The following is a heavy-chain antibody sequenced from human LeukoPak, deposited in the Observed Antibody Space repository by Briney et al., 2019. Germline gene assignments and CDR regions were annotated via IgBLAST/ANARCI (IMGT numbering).Heavy chain of an antibody. Sequence: HGASVKVSCKASGYTFTSNYIHWVRQAPGQGLEWMGRINPNSGGTNYAQKFQGRVTMTRDTSISTAYMELSRLRSDDTAVYYCASGTGPYYYGSGSHYYYYGMDVWGQGTTVTVSS. V-gene: IGHV1-2*06. CDR3: ASGTGPYYYGSGSHYYYYGMDV. J-gene: IGHJ6*02. CDR1: GYTFTSNY. CDR2: INPNSGGT. D-gene: IGHD3-10*01.